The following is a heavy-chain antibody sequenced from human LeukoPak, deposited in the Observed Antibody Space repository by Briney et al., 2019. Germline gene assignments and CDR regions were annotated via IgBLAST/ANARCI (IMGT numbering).Heavy chain of an antibody. CDR1: GFTFSSYD. V-gene: IGHV3-13*05. Sequence: GGSLRLSCAASGFTFSSYDMHWVRQPTGKGLEWVSAIGAAGDPYYPDSVKGRFTISRENAKNSLYLQMNGLRAGDTAVYYCARALSSGWYVFDYWGQGTLVTVSS. D-gene: IGHD6-19*01. CDR3: ARALSSGWYVFDY. J-gene: IGHJ4*02. CDR2: IGAAGDP.